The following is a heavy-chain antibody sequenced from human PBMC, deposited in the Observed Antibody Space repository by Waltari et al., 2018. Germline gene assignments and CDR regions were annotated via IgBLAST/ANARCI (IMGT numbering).Heavy chain of an antibody. D-gene: IGHD1-20*01. CDR3: AKPFYNWDDPLHS. CDR1: EFTFSSYA. V-gene: IGHV3-23*01. Sequence: EVQLLASGGGLVLPGGSLRLSCAASEFTFSSYAINWVRQAQGRWVGWGPAIRVRETTYYADSVKGRFTISRDTSKNAVYLQMNSLRAEDTAVYYCAKPFYNWDDPLHSWGQGTLVTVSS. J-gene: IGHJ4*02. CDR2: IRVRETT.